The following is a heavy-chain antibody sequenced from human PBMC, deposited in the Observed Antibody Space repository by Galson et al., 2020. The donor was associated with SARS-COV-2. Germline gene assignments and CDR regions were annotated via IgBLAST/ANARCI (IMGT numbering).Heavy chain of an antibody. CDR2: ISYDGSNK. J-gene: IGHJ4*02. V-gene: IGHV3-30*04. Sequence: GESLKISCAASGFTFSSYAMHWVRQAPGTGLEWVAVISYDGSNKYYADSVKGRFTISRDNSKNTLYLQMNSLRAEDTAVYYCARALGLVIIPIDYWGQGTLVTVSS. D-gene: IGHD3-3*01. CDR3: ARALGLVIIPIDY. CDR1: GFTFSSYA.